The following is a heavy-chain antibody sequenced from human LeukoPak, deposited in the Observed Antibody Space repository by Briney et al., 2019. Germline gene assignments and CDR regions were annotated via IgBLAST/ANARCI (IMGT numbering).Heavy chain of an antibody. V-gene: IGHV4-34*01. CDR2: INHSGST. D-gene: IGHD3-22*01. Sequence: SETLSLTCAVYGGSFSGYYWSWIRQPPGKGLEWIGEINHSGSTNYNPSLKSRVTISVDTSKNQFSLKLSSVTAADTAVYYCARGSLELFLSSDYYDSSGLDYWGQGTLVTVSS. J-gene: IGHJ4*02. CDR3: ARGSLELFLSSDYYDSSGLDY. CDR1: GGSFSGYY.